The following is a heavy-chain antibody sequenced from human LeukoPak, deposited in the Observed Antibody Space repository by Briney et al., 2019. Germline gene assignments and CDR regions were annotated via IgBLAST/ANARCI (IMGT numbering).Heavy chain of an antibody. CDR3: ARDRTSCRGCMDV. D-gene: IGHD2-2*01. J-gene: IGHJ6*02. Sequence: GGSLRLSCAASGFTFSSYSMNWVRQAPGKGLEWVSSISSSSSYIYYADSVKGRFTISRDNAKNSLYLQMNSLRAEDTAVYYCARDRTSCRGCMDVWGQGTTVTVSS. CDR2: ISSSSSYI. CDR1: GFTFSSYS. V-gene: IGHV3-21*01.